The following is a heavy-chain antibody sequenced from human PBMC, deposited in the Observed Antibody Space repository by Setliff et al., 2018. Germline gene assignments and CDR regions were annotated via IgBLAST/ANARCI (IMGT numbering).Heavy chain of an antibody. V-gene: IGHV4-59*01. CDR3: GRAPYSSPDSSYYYGMDV. CDR1: GGSINYYY. J-gene: IGHJ6*02. CDR2: VYSNGLT. D-gene: IGHD6-13*01. Sequence: PSETLSLTCTVSGGSINYYYWSWIRQPPGKGLEWIGYVYSNGLTHNNPSLKSRVTISIDTSKNQYSLKLSSVTAADTAVYFCGRAPYSSPDSSYYYGMDVWGQGTTVTVSS.